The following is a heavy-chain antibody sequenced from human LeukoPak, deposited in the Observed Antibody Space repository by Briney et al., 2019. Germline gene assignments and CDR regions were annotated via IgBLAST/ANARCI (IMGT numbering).Heavy chain of an antibody. CDR1: GFTFSSYA. Sequence: GGSLRLSCAASGFTFSSYAMHWVRQAPGKGLEWVAVISYDGSNKYYADSVKGRFTISRDNSKNTLYLQMNSLRAEDTAVYYCARDYYDSSGYYCYYYGMDVWGQGTTVTVSS. J-gene: IGHJ6*02. D-gene: IGHD3-22*01. CDR3: ARDYYDSSGYYCYYYGMDV. CDR2: ISYDGSNK. V-gene: IGHV3-30-3*01.